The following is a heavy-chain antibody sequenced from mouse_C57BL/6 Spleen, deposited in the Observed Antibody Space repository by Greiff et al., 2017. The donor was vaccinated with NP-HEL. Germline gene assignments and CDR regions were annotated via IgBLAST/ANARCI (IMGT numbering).Heavy chain of an antibody. V-gene: IGHV5-17*01. CDR3: ARSYYGSSYGSDY. Sequence: EVKLVESGGGLVKPGGSLKLSCAASGFTFSDYGMHWVRQAPEKGLEWVAYISSGSSTIYYADTVKGRFTISRDNAKNTLFLQMTSLRSEDTAMYYCARSYYGSSYGSDYWGQGTTLTVSS. J-gene: IGHJ2*01. CDR2: ISSGSSTI. D-gene: IGHD1-1*01. CDR1: GFTFSDYG.